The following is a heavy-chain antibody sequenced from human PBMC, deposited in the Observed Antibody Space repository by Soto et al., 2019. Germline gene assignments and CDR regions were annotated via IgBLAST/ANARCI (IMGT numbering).Heavy chain of an antibody. CDR2: IYYSGNT. Sequence: QVHLLESGPGLLKSSETLSLTCIVSGGSMSNYYWSWIRQPPGKGLEWIGYIYYSGNTKDNPSLKSRVTISKDTYKNQSSLKLSSLTAADTAVYYCARVGDSSSWFWYFDLWGRGTLVTVSS. CDR1: GGSMSNYY. V-gene: IGHV4-59*01. CDR3: ARVGDSSSWFWYFDL. J-gene: IGHJ2*01. D-gene: IGHD6-13*01.